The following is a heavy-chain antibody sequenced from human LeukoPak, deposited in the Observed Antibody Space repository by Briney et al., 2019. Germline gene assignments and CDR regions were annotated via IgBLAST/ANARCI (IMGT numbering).Heavy chain of an antibody. D-gene: IGHD3-22*01. CDR3: ARFFYDGSGNYYFDY. J-gene: IGHJ4*02. V-gene: IGHV4-4*02. Sequence: PSETLSLTCAVSGGSISSSNWWSWVRQPPGKGLEWIGEIYHSGSTNYNPSLKSRVTISVDKSKNQFSLKLSSVTAADSAVYYCARFFYDGSGNYYFDYWGQGTLVTVSS. CDR2: IYHSGST. CDR1: GGSISSSNW.